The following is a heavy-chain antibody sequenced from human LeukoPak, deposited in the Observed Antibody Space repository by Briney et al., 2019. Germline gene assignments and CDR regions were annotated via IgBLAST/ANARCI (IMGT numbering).Heavy chain of an antibody. Sequence: SETLSLTCAVYGGSFSGYYWSWIRQPPGKGLEWIGEINHSGSTNYNPSLKSRVTISVDTSKNQFSLKLSSVTAADTAVYYCARDLGYWGQGTLVTVSS. D-gene: IGHD7-27*01. CDR1: GGSFSGYY. CDR3: ARDLGY. V-gene: IGHV4-34*01. J-gene: IGHJ4*02. CDR2: INHSGST.